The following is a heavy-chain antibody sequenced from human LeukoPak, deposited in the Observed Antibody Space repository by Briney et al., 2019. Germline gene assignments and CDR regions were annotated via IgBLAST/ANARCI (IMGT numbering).Heavy chain of an antibody. Sequence: LPGGSLRPSCAASGFTFSSYAMSWVRRAPGKGLEWVSAISGSGGSTYYADSVKGRFTISRDNSKNTLYLQMNSLRAEDTAVYYCARGAAPQLSWGQGTLVTVSS. J-gene: IGHJ4*02. CDR3: ARGAAPQLS. CDR2: ISGSGGST. CDR1: GFTFSSYA. D-gene: IGHD1-1*01. V-gene: IGHV3-23*01.